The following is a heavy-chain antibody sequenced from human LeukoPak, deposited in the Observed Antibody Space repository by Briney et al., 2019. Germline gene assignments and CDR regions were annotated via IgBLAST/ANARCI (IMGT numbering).Heavy chain of an antibody. D-gene: IGHD3-16*01. Sequence: SETLSLTCTVSGGSISSYYWSWIRQPPGKGLEWIGYIYYSGCTNYNPSLKSRVTVSIDTSKNQFSLKLSSVTAADTAVYYCALRRPFGAFDIWGQGTMVTVSS. J-gene: IGHJ3*02. V-gene: IGHV4-59*08. CDR3: ALRRPFGAFDI. CDR2: IYYSGCT. CDR1: GGSISSYY.